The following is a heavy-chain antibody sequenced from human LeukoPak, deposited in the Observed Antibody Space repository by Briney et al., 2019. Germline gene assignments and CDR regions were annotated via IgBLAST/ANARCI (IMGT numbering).Heavy chain of an antibody. Sequence: KPSETLSLTCAVYTGTFSGYYWSWLRQPPGKQLEWIGEINHSGSTNYNPSLKSRVTISLDTSKNQFSLRLTSVTAADPAVYYCARVTPHYYGSGSYYIRRFDPWGQGTLVTVSS. CDR2: INHSGST. V-gene: IGHV4-34*01. J-gene: IGHJ5*02. D-gene: IGHD3-10*01. CDR1: TGTFSGYY. CDR3: ARVTPHYYGSGSYYIRRFDP.